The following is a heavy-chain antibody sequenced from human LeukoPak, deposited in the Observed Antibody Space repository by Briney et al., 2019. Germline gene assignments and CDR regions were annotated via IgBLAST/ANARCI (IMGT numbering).Heavy chain of an antibody. CDR2: ISSSSSYI. CDR1: GFTFSSYS. V-gene: IGHV3-21*01. Sequence: GGSLRLSCAASGFTFSSYSMNWVRQAPGKGLEWVSSISSSSSYIYYADSVKGRFTISRDNAKNSLYLQMNSLRAEDTAVYYCAREGDGIAAAVWFDPWGEGTLVTVSS. J-gene: IGHJ5*02. CDR3: AREGDGIAAAVWFDP. D-gene: IGHD6-13*01.